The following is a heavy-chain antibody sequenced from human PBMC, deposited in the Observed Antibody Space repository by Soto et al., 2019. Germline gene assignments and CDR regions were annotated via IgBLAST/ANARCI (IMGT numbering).Heavy chain of an antibody. CDR2: IYYSGST. Sequence: SETLSLTCTVSGGSISSSSYYWGWIRQPPGKGLEWIGSIYYSGSTYYNPSPKSRVTISVDTSKNQFSLKLSSVTAADTAVYYCASLYYYDSSGNFDYWGQGTLVTVS. CDR3: ASLYYYDSSGNFDY. D-gene: IGHD3-22*01. J-gene: IGHJ4*02. V-gene: IGHV4-39*01. CDR1: GGSISSSSYY.